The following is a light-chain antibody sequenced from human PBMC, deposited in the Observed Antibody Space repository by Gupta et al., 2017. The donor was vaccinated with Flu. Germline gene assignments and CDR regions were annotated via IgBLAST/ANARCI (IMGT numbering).Light chain of an antibody. CDR3: QQLNSYPWT. CDR2: AAS. CDR1: QGVTSY. Sequence: DIQLTQSPSFLSASVGDRVTVTCRAGQGVTSYLAWYQQKPGKAPNLLIYAASTLESGVPSRFSGSGSGTEFTLTISSLQPEDFATYYCQQLNSYPWTFGQGTKVEVK. J-gene: IGKJ1*01. V-gene: IGKV1-9*01.